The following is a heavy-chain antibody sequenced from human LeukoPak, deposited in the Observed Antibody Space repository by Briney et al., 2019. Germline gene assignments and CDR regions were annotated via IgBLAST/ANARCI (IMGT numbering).Heavy chain of an antibody. Sequence: GGSLRLSCAASGFTFSSYWRHWVRQAPARGLVWVSRINSEGRSTSYADSVKGRFTISRDNAKNKLYLQMNSLRAEDTAVYYCARDNGRYYGSGTLFDPWGQGTLVTVSS. V-gene: IGHV3-74*01. CDR3: ARDNGRYYGSGTLFDP. J-gene: IGHJ5*02. CDR2: INSEGRST. D-gene: IGHD3-10*01. CDR1: GFTFSSYW.